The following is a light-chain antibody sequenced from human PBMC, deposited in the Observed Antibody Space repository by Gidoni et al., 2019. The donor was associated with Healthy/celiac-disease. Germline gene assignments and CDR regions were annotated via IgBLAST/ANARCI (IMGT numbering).Light chain of an antibody. Sequence: QSVLTQPPPVSGAPGLRVTISCTGSSSNIGAGYDVHWYQQLPGTAPKLLIYGNSNRPSGVPDRFSGSKSGTSASLAITGLQAEDEADYYCQSYDSSLSVVVFGGGTKLTVL. CDR3: QSYDSSLSVVV. CDR1: SSNIGAGYD. J-gene: IGLJ2*01. CDR2: GNS. V-gene: IGLV1-40*01.